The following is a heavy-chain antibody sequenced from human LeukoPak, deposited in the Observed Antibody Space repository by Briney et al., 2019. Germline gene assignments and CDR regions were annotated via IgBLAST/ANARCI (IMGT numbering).Heavy chain of an antibody. Sequence: PSETLSLTCTVSGGSMRNYFWNWVRQPAGEGLEWIGRISTGGSTDYNPSLESRLTMLVDTSKNQFSLRLSSVTAADTAVYYCARDGSSSWPFDFWGQGTLVTVSS. V-gene: IGHV4-4*07. CDR1: GGSMRNYF. D-gene: IGHD6-13*01. CDR3: ARDGSSSWPFDF. CDR2: ISTGGST. J-gene: IGHJ4*02.